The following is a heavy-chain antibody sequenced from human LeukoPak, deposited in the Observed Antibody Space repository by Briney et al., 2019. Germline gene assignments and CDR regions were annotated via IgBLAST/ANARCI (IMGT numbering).Heavy chain of an antibody. CDR2: INPSGGST. V-gene: IGHV1-46*01. Sequence: ASVKVSCKASGYTFTSYYMHWVRQAPGQGLEWMGIINPSGGSTSYAQKFQGRVTMTRDMSTSTVYMELSSLRSEDTAVYYCARSPSRTLRIVGATTGAFDIWGQGTMVTVSS. D-gene: IGHD1-26*01. CDR3: ARSPSRTLRIVGATTGAFDI. J-gene: IGHJ3*02. CDR1: GYTFTSYY.